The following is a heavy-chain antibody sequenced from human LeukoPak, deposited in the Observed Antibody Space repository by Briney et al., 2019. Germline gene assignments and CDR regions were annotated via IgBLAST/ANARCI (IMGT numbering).Heavy chain of an antibody. Sequence: AGASLRLSCAAAGFTFSSYAMSWVRQAPGKGLEWVSAISGSGGSTYYADSVKGRFTISRDNFKNTLYLQMNSLRAEDTAVYYCAKDRCSGGSCYTNWFDPWGEGTLVTVSS. CDR3: AKDRCSGGSCYTNWFDP. D-gene: IGHD2-15*01. J-gene: IGHJ5*02. V-gene: IGHV3-23*01. CDR2: ISGSGGST. CDR1: GFTFSSYA.